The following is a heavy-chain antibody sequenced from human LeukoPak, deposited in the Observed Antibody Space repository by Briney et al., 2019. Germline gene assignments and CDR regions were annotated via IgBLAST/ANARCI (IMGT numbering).Heavy chain of an antibody. CDR3: ARQLFAGGYGENNWFDP. Sequence: SETLSLTCAVYGGPFSGYYWSWIRQPPGKGLEWIGEINHSGGTDYNPSLKSRVTISVDTSKNQFSLKLSSVTAADTAVYYCARQLFAGGYGENNWFDPWGQGTLVTVSS. CDR2: INHSGGT. V-gene: IGHV4-34*01. J-gene: IGHJ5*02. D-gene: IGHD4-17*01. CDR1: GGPFSGYY.